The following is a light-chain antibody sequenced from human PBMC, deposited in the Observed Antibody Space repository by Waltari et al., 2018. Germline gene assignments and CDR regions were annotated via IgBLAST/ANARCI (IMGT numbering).Light chain of an antibody. CDR3: QHYNSYWWT. CDR2: KAS. Sequence: DIQMTQSPSTLSASVGDRVIITCRASQSVSLWLAWYQQKPGKAPKLLIYKASSLKSGVPSRFSGSGSGTEFTLTITSLQPEDFATYYCQHYNSYWWTFGQGTKVEIK. CDR1: QSVSLW. V-gene: IGKV1-5*03. J-gene: IGKJ1*01.